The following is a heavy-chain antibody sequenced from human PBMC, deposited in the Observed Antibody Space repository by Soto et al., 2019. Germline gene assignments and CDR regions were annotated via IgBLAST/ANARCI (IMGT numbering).Heavy chain of an antibody. J-gene: IGHJ6*02. CDR1: GFTFSSYA. CDR3: AYCSGGSCYSGGYYYGMDV. Sequence: AGGSLRLSCAASGFTFSSYAMHWVRQAPGKGLEWVAVISYDGSNKYYADSVKGRFTISRDNSKNTLYLQMNSLRAEDTAVYYCAYCSGGSCYSGGYYYGMDVWGQGTTVTVSS. D-gene: IGHD2-15*01. V-gene: IGHV3-30-3*01. CDR2: ISYDGSNK.